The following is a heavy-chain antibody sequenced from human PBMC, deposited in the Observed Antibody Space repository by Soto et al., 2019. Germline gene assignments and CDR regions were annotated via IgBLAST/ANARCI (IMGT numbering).Heavy chain of an antibody. CDR2: ISYDGSNK. V-gene: IGHV3-30*03. CDR1: GFTFSSYG. Sequence: GVSLRLSCAASGFTFSSYGIHWVRQAPGKGLEWVALISYDGSNKYYADSVKGRFTISRDNAKNSLYLQMNSLRAEDTAVYYCARDVVPAANYYYYGMDVWGQGTTVTVSS. CDR3: ARDVVPAANYYYYGMDV. J-gene: IGHJ6*02. D-gene: IGHD2-2*01.